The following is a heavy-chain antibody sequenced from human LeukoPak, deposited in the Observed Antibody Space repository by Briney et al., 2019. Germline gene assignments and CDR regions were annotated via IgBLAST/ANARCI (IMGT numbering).Heavy chain of an antibody. CDR2: INTNTGSP. CDR3: VRGIDTTGYFNY. Sequence: ASVKVSCKASGYAFSTYPLNWVRQAPGQGLEWMGWINTNTGSPTYAQGLTGRFVFSLDTSVSTAFLQISSLKAEDAALYYCVRGIDTTGYFNYWGQGTLVTVSS. V-gene: IGHV7-4-1*02. CDR1: GYAFSTYP. J-gene: IGHJ4*02. D-gene: IGHD3-22*01.